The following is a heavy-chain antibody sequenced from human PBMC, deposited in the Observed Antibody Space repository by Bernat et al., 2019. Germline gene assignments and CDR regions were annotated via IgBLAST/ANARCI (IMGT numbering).Heavy chain of an antibody. J-gene: IGHJ4*02. CDR2: ISAYNGNT. CDR1: GYTFTSYG. D-gene: IGHD2-15*01. CDR3: AGDRYCSGGSCYFMRAY. Sequence: QVQLVQSGAEVKKSGASVKVSCKASGYTFTSYGISWVRQAPGQGLEWMGWISAYNGNTNYAQKLQGRDTMTTDTSTSTAYMELRNLRSDDAAVYYYAGDRYCSGGSCYFMRAYWGQGTLVTVSS. V-gene: IGHV1-18*01.